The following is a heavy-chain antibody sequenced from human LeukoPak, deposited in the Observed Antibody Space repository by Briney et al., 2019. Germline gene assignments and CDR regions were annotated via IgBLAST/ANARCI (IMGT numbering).Heavy chain of an antibody. CDR2: ISAYNGNT. CDR3: ARAEETDYFDY. V-gene: IGHV1-18*04. Sequence: GASVKVSCKASGYTFTGYYMHWVRQAPGQGLEWMGWISAYNGNTNYAQKLQGRVTMTTDTSTSTAYMELRSLRSDDTAVYYCARAEETDYFDYWGQGTLVTVSS. CDR1: GYTFTGYY. J-gene: IGHJ4*02.